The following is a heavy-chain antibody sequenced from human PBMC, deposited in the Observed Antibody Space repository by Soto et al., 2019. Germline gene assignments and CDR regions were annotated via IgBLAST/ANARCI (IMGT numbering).Heavy chain of an antibody. CDR3: ARGYTSPWA. Sequence: GGSLRLSCAASGFTFSDFYMSWFRQAPGKGLEWVSYISNTGTPISYADSVKGRFTVSRDNAKNSLFLQLDSLRAEDTAMYYCARGYTSPWAWGLGTLVTVSS. CDR1: GFTFSDFY. CDR2: ISNTGTPI. D-gene: IGHD2-2*02. J-gene: IGHJ5*02. V-gene: IGHV3-11*01.